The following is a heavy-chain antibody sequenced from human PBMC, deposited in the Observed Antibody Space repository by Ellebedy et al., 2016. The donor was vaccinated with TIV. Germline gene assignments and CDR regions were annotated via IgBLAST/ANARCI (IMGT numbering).Heavy chain of an antibody. D-gene: IGHD1-14*01. Sequence: SETLSLTXSVSGGSVSRSDSYWGWIRQPPGKGLEWIGGLYYSGTTYYNPSLQSRVTTSLDTSKNQVSLKLTSVTAADTAVYFCARLRQSRDRSHWYFDLWGRGTLVTVSS. V-gene: IGHV4-39*07. CDR3: ARLRQSRDRSHWYFDL. J-gene: IGHJ2*01. CDR2: LYYSGTT. CDR1: GGSVSRSDSY.